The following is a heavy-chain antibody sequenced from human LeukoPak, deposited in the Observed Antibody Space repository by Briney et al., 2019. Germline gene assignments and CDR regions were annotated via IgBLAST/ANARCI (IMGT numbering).Heavy chain of an antibody. CDR1: GFTFSSYA. J-gene: IGHJ3*02. Sequence: PGRCLRLSCAASGFTFSSYAMTWVRQAPGKGQEWVSAISGSGGSTYYEHSVKGQFTISRDNSKNTLYLQMDSMRAEDTAVYHCAKGPNFWVTPITFDMWGQVTMVTV. CDR2: ISGSGGST. CDR3: AKGPNFWVTPITFDM. D-gene: IGHD3-16*01. V-gene: IGHV3-23*01.